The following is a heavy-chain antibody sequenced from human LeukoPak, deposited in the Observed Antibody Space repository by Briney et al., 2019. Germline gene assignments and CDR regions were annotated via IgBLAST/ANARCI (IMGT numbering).Heavy chain of an antibody. CDR2: MNPNSGNT. CDR3: ARLDILTGYSSDY. D-gene: IGHD3-9*01. V-gene: IGHV1-8*01. CDR1: GYTFTSYG. Sequence: GASVKVSCRASGYTFTSYGINWVRQATGQGLEWMGWMNPNSGNTGYAQKFQGRVTMTRNTSISTAYMELSSLRSEDTAVYYCARLDILTGYSSDYWGQGTLVTVSS. J-gene: IGHJ4*02.